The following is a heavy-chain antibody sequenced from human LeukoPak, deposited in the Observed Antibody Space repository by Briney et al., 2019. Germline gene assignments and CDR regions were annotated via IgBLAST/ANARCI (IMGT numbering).Heavy chain of an antibody. D-gene: IGHD2-8*01. J-gene: IGHJ4*02. V-gene: IGHV1-46*01. Sequence: GASVKVSCKASGYTFTSYYMYWVRQAPGQGLEWMGVINPSGGSTTYAQKFQGRVTMTRDTSTSTLYMEVSSLRSEDTAVYYCAPLMVRGPFDYWGQGTLVTVSS. CDR2: INPSGGST. CDR1: GYTFTSYY. CDR3: APLMVRGPFDY.